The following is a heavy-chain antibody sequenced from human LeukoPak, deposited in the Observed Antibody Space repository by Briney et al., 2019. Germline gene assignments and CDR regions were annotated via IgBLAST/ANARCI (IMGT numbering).Heavy chain of an antibody. J-gene: IGHJ6*02. V-gene: IGHV3-30*04. CDR2: ISYDGSNK. CDR1: GFTFSSYA. Sequence: GGSLRLSCAASGFTFSSYAMHWVRQAPGKGLEWVAVISYDGSNKYYADSVKGRFTISRDNSKNTPYLQMNSLRAEDTAVYYCARDTYIAVAGTNAVYYYYYGMDVWGQGTTVTVSS. D-gene: IGHD6-19*01. CDR3: ARDTYIAVAGTNAVYYYYYGMDV.